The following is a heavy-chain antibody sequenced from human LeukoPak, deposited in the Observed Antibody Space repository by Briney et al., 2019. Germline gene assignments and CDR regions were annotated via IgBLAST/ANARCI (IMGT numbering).Heavy chain of an antibody. CDR1: DGSISSSSYL. CDR3: ARLSSSRHSETNFDY. V-gene: IGHV4-39*01. CDR2: ISSSGST. Sequence: SETLSLTCAVSDGSISSSSYLWGWIRQPPGKGLEWIGTISSSGSTYHNPSLKSRVTMSVDTSKNQFSLKLNSVTAADTAVYYCARLSSSRHSETNFDYWGQGTPVTVSS. D-gene: IGHD6-13*01. J-gene: IGHJ4*02.